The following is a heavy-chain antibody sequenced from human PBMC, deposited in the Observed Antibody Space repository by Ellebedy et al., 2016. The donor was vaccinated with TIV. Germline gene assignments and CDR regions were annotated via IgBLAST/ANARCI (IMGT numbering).Heavy chain of an antibody. CDR2: ISAYNGNT. Sequence: ASVKVSCXASGYTFTSYGISWVRQAPGQGLEWMGWISAYNGNTNYAQKLQGRVTMTTDTSTSTAYMELRSLRSDDTAVYYCARDGREMATITRAFYYYGMDVWGQGTTVTVSS. D-gene: IGHD5-24*01. J-gene: IGHJ6*02. V-gene: IGHV1-18*01. CDR3: ARDGREMATITRAFYYYGMDV. CDR1: GYTFTSYG.